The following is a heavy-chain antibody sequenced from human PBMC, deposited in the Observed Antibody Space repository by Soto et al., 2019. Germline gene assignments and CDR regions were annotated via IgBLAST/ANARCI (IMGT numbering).Heavy chain of an antibody. CDR3: AKSGAKGAARFVNYYGMDV. D-gene: IGHD6-6*01. CDR2: ISGSGGST. J-gene: IGHJ6*02. V-gene: IGHV3-23*01. CDR1: GFTFSSYA. Sequence: GGSLRLSCAASGFTFSSYAMSWVRQAPGKGLVWVSAISGSGGSTYYADSVKGRFTISRDNSKNTLYLQMNSLRAEDTAVYYCAKSGAKGAARFVNYYGMDVWGQGTTVTVSS.